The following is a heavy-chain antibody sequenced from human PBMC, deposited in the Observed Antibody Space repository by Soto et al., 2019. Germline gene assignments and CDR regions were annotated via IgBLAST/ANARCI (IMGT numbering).Heavy chain of an antibody. D-gene: IGHD1-1*01. J-gene: IGHJ6*02. CDR2: INSDGTST. CDR1: GFTFSSYW. V-gene: IGHV3-74*01. Sequence: EVQLVESGGGLVQPGESLRLSCTASGFTFSSYWMHWVRQAPGKGLVWVSRINSDGTSTNYVDSVKGRFTISRDNAKNTLYLELSYLSDDTAVYYCARGQAREPHSYYYGLDGWGQGTTVTVSS. CDR3: ARGQAREPHSYYYGLDG.